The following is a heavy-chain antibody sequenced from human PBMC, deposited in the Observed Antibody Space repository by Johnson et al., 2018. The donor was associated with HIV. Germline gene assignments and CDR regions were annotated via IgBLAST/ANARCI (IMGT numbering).Heavy chain of an antibody. CDR3: ARSVNAGRPFDI. Sequence: VQLVESGGGLVQPGGSQRLSCAVSGFTVSSNYMSWVRQAPGKGLEWVSVIYSGGSTYYADSVKGRFTISRDNSKNTLYLQMNSLRAEDTAVYYCARSVNAGRPFDIWGQGTLVTVSS. V-gene: IGHV3-66*01. D-gene: IGHD2-8*01. J-gene: IGHJ3*02. CDR2: IYSGGST. CDR1: GFTVSSNY.